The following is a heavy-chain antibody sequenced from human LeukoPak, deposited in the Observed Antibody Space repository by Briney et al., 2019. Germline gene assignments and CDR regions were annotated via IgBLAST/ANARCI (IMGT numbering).Heavy chain of an antibody. CDR1: GYTFSAYY. V-gene: IGHV1-2*02. Sequence: ASVKVSCKASGYTFSAYYINWVRQAPGQGLEWMGWINPNSCGTNYAQNFQGRVTMTRDTSISTAYMELSRLNSDDTAVYYCGGGVSGWAAFDTWGQGTLVTVSS. CDR2: INPNSCGT. CDR3: GGGVSGWAAFDT. D-gene: IGHD6-19*01. J-gene: IGHJ3*02.